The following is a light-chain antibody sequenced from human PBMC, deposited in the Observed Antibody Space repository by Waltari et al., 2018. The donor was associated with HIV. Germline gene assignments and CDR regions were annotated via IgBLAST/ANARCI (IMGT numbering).Light chain of an antibody. J-gene: IGLJ1*01. CDR3: CSYAGLYKYV. Sequence: QSALTQPRSVSGSPGQSVPISCTATSSTVGAYNYVSWYQVHPGKPPKVIIYHSCHRPSGVPGRFSGSRSGNTASLTISGLRAEDEAEYYCCSYAGLYKYVFGTGTEVTVL. CDR1: SSTVGAYNY. CDR2: HSC. V-gene: IGLV2-11*01.